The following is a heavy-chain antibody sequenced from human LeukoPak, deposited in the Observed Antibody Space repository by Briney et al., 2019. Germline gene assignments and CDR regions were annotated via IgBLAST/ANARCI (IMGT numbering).Heavy chain of an antibody. CDR2: IAGGGGST. CDR1: GFIFSTYA. J-gene: IGHJ6*03. D-gene: IGHD1-26*01. Sequence: GGSLTLSCAASGFIFSTYAMTWLRQPPGKGLEWVSTIAGGGGSTYYTLSAKGRVTIARDNSKNTLYLQMNSLRAEDTAVYFCAKLVIPGLYYSYMDVWGKGTTVTASS. V-gene: IGHV3-23*01. CDR3: AKLVIPGLYYSYMDV.